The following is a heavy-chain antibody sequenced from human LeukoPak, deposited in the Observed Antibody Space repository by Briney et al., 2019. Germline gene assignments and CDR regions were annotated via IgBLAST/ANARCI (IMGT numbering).Heavy chain of an antibody. CDR2: IYYSGST. CDR1: GGSISSYY. J-gene: IGHJ4*02. D-gene: IGHD3-10*01. Sequence: SETLSLTCTVSGGSISSYYWSWIRQPPGKGLEWIGYIYYSGSTNYNPSLKSRVTISVDTSKNQFSLKLSSVTAADTAVYYCARDRGGYYGSGSNFDYWGQGTLVTVSS. CDR3: ARDRGGYYGSGSNFDY. V-gene: IGHV4-59*01.